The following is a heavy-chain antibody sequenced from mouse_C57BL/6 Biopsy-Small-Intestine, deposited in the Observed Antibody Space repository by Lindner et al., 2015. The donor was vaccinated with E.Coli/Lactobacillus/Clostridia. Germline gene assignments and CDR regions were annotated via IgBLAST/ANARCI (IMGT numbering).Heavy chain of an antibody. CDR2: ISADTGDA. CDR1: GYTFTSYG. V-gene: IGHV1-4*01. J-gene: IGHJ4*01. D-gene: IGHD1-3*01. Sequence: SVKVSCKASGYTFTSYGIDWVRQVPGQGLEWVGWISADTGDAKYAQSVQGRVTMTTDTSTSTAYMELRSLKSDDTAVYYCARSGLYFDFWSGHCESSPWGQGTLVTVSS. CDR3: ARSGLYFDFWSGHCESSP.